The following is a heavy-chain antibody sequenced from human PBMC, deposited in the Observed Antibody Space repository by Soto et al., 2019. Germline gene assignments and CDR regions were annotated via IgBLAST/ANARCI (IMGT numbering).Heavy chain of an antibody. D-gene: IGHD5-12*01. J-gene: IGHJ6*02. Sequence: CGSLRLSCAASGFTFSSYAMSWVRQAPGKGLEWVSAISGSGGSTYYADSVKGRFTISRDNSKNTLYLQMNSLRAEDTAVYYCAKDRSGYDPDYYYYYGMDVWGQGTTVTVSS. CDR1: GFTFSSYA. CDR2: ISGSGGST. V-gene: IGHV3-23*01. CDR3: AKDRSGYDPDYYYYYGMDV.